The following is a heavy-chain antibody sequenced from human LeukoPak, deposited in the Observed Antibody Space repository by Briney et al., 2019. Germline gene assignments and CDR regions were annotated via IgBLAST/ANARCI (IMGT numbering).Heavy chain of an antibody. CDR1: GFTFSSYG. CDR2: IRYDGSNK. CDR3: AKASRGTIAAVGTHYNYYMDV. V-gene: IGHV3-30*02. Sequence: GGSLRLSCAASGFTFSSYGMHWVRQAPGKGLEWVAFIRYDGSNKYYADSVKGRFTISRDNSRNTLYLQMNSLSTDDTAVYYCAKASRGTIAAVGTHYNYYMDVYGKGTTVTISS. J-gene: IGHJ6*03. D-gene: IGHD6-13*01.